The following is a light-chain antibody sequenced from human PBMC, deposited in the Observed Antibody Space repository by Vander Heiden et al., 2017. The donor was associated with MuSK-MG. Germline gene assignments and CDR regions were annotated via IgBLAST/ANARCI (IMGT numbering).Light chain of an antibody. Sequence: QSALTQPASVSGSPGQSITLSCTGTSSDVGGYNYVSWYQQHPVKAPKLMIYDVSNRPSGVSNRFSGSKSGNTASLTISGLQAEDEADYYCSSYTSSSTLVVFGGGTKLTVL. CDR2: DVS. CDR1: SSDVGGYNY. V-gene: IGLV2-14*01. J-gene: IGLJ2*01. CDR3: SSYTSSSTLVV.